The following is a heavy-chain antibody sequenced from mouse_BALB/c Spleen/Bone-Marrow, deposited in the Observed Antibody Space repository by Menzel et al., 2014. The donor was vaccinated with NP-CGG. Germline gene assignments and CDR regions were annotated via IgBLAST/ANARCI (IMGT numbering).Heavy chain of an antibody. J-gene: IGHJ2*01. D-gene: IGHD1-1*02. CDR3: ARRGSPYYFDY. CDR2: IYPNNGGT. CDR1: GYTFTDYN. V-gene: IGHV1S29*02. Sequence: VQLQQSGPELVKPGASVKISCKASGYTFTDYNMHWVKQSHGKSLEWIGYIYPNNGGTGYNQKFKSKATVTADNSSSTAYMEFRSLTSEDSAVYYCARRGSPYYFDYWGQGTTLTVSS.